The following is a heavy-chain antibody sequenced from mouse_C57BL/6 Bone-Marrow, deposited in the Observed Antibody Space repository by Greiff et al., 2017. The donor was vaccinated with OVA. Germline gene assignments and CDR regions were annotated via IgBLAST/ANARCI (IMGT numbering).Heavy chain of an antibody. Sequence: VQLQQSGTVLARPGASVKMSCKTSGYTFTSYWMHWVKQRPGQGLEWIGGIYPGNSDTSYNQKFKGKAKLTAVTSASTAYMELSSLTNEDSAVYYCTRRAGGSSGYAMDYWGQGTSVTVSS. D-gene: IGHD1-1*01. V-gene: IGHV1-5*01. CDR3: TRRAGGSSGYAMDY. CDR2: IYPGNSDT. CDR1: GYTFTSYW. J-gene: IGHJ4*01.